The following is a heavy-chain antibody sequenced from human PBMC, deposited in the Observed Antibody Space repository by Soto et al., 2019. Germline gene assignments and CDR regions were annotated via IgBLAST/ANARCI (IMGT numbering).Heavy chain of an antibody. D-gene: IGHD2-15*01. J-gene: IGHJ4*02. CDR3: TTAPVWRYCIGGSCYYFDY. V-gene: IGHV3-15*01. CDR1: GFTFSNAW. Sequence: EVQLVESGGGLVKLGGSLKPSCAPPGFTFSNAWMSWVRRAPGKGLEWVGRIKSKTGGGTTDYAAPVKGRFTISKDDSKTTLYLQMNSLKTEDTAVYYFTTAPVWRYCIGGSCYYFDYWGQGTLVTVSS. CDR2: IKSKTGGGTT.